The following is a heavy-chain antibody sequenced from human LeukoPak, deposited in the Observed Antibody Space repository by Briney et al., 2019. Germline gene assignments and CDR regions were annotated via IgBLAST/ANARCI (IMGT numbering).Heavy chain of an antibody. V-gene: IGHV3-7*01. CDR2: MDPSGSQK. J-gene: IGHJ4*02. CDR1: EFIFNRYW. CDR3: AIWTSDNY. D-gene: IGHD1-1*01. Sequence: GGSLRLSCAASEFIFNRYWRNWVRQAPGKGLEWVANMDPSGSQKRYVDSVKGRFTISKDNPGTSVYLDMFGLRAEDTAIYYWAIWTSDNYWGQGTLVTVSS.